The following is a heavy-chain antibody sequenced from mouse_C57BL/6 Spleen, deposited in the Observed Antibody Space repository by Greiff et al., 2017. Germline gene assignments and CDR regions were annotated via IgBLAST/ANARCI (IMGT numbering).Heavy chain of an antibody. V-gene: IGHV2-2*01. D-gene: IGHD1-1*01. CDR3: ARNFITTVVAGMDY. J-gene: IGHJ4*01. CDR2: IWSGGST. Sequence: VMLVESGPGLVQPSQSLSITCTVSGFSLTSYGVHWVRQSPGKGLEWLGVIWSGGSTDYNAAFISRLSISKDNSKSQVFFKMNSLQADDTAIYYCARNFITTVVAGMDYWGQGTSVTVSS. CDR1: GFSLTSYG.